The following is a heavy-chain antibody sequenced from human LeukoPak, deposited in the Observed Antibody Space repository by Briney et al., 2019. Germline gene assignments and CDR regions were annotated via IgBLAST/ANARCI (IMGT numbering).Heavy chain of an antibody. CDR3: ARVVRGVVTSNWFDP. J-gene: IGHJ5*02. CDR1: GDSLNTYY. CDR2: VASSGTS. D-gene: IGHD2-21*02. V-gene: IGHV4-59*01. Sequence: SETLSLTCTVSGDSLNTYYWTWIRQTPGKELEWIGFVASSGTSNYNPSLKSRVSISIDTSTNQFSLALTSVPPADTAVYYCARVVRGVVTSNWFDPWGQGTLVTVSS.